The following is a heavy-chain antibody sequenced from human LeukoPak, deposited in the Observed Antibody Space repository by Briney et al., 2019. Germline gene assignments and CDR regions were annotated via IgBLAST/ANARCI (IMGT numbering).Heavy chain of an antibody. CDR2: INPKSGGT. CDR3: ARGYYGSGSPDN. V-gene: IGHV1-2*02. Sequence: ASVTVSCKASGYTFTVYYMHWVRQAPGQGLEWMGWINPKSGGTNYAQRFQGRVTVTRDTSISTTYMEMSRLRSDDTAVYYCARGYYGSGSPDNWGQGTLVTVSS. D-gene: IGHD3-10*01. J-gene: IGHJ4*02. CDR1: GYTFTVYY.